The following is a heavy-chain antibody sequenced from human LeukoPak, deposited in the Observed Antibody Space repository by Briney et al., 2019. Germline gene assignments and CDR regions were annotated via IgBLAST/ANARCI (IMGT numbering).Heavy chain of an antibody. Sequence: SETLSLTCTVSGGSISSSSYYWGWIRQPPGKGLEWIGYIYHSGSTYYNPSLKSRVTISVDRSKNQFSLKLSSVTAADTAVYYCARDSEDFEYWGQGTLVTVSS. CDR2: IYHSGST. CDR1: GGSISSSSYY. J-gene: IGHJ4*02. CDR3: ARDSEDFEY. D-gene: IGHD3-10*01. V-gene: IGHV4-39*07.